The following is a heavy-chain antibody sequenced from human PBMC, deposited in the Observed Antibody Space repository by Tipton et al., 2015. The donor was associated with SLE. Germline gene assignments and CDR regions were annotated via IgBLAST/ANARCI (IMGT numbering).Heavy chain of an antibody. Sequence: TLSLTCTVSGASISSGGYSWSWIRRPPGKGLEWIGYIYHSGSTFYNPSLESRVTISVDTSKNQFSLKLSSVTAADTAVYYCARVPTYYYDSSGYYYNYYYYYMDVWGKGTTVTVSS. V-gene: IGHV4-30-2*01. CDR2: IYHSGST. D-gene: IGHD3-22*01. CDR3: ARVPTYYYDSSGYYYNYYYYYMDV. CDR1: GASISSGGYS. J-gene: IGHJ6*03.